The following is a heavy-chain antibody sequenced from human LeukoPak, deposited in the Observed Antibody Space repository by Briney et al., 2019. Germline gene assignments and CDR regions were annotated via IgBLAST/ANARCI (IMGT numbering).Heavy chain of an antibody. D-gene: IGHD3-16*02. Sequence: GRSLRLSCAASGFTFSRYAMNWVRQGPGKGLEWVSGISGSGGSTYYADSVKGRFTISRDNSKNTLYLQMNSLRADDTAVYYCPKDRYVFVWGSYRSNWGQGNLVTVSS. V-gene: IGHV3-23*01. CDR2: ISGSGGST. CDR1: GFTFSRYA. J-gene: IGHJ1*01. CDR3: PKDRYVFVWGSYRSN.